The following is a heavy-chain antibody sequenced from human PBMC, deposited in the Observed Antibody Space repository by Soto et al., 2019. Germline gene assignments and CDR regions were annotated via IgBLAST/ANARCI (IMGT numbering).Heavy chain of an antibody. CDR2: ISAGGSNT. V-gene: IGHV3-23*01. CDR1: GFSFSNYA. D-gene: IGHD2-15*01. J-gene: IGHJ5*02. CDR3: AKDLDIVVVVAAIPPWFDP. Sequence: PGGSLRLSCAASGFSFSNYAMNWVRQAPGKGLEWVSAISAGGSNTNYADSVKGRFTISSDNSKNTLYLQMNGLRADDTAVYYCAKDLDIVVVVAAIPPWFDPWGQGTLVTVSS.